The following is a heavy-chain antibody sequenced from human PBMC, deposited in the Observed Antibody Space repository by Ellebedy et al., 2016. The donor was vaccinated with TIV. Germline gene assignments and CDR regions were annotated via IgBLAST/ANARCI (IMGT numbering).Heavy chain of an antibody. V-gene: IGHV1-18*01. Sequence: ASVKVSCKASGYTFTSYGISWVRQAPGQGLEWMGWISAYNGNTNYAQKLQGRVTMTTDTSTSTAYMELRSLRSDDTAVYYCARDPGGYSGYESAFDIWGQGTMVTVSS. CDR3: ARDPGGYSGYESAFDI. J-gene: IGHJ3*02. CDR2: ISAYNGNT. CDR1: GYTFTSYG. D-gene: IGHD5-12*01.